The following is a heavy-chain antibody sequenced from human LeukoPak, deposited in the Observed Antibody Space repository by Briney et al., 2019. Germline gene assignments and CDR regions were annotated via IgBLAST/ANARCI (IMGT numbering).Heavy chain of an antibody. CDR3: VRSAAGGWSGFDP. CDR2: INPNSGGT. D-gene: IGHD6-19*01. CDR1: GYTFTGYY. Sequence: ASVKVSCKASGYTFTGYYMHWVRQAPGQGLEWMGWINPNSGGTNYAQKFQGWVTMTRDTSISTAYMELSRLRSDDTAVYYCVRSAAGGWSGFDPWGQGTLVTVSS. V-gene: IGHV1-2*04. J-gene: IGHJ5*02.